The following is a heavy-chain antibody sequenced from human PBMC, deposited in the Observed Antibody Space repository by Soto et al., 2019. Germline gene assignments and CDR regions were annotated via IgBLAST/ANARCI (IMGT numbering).Heavy chain of an antibody. J-gene: IGHJ4*02. D-gene: IGHD3-22*01. CDR2: INPSGGST. CDR3: ARVRRSSGYYYGY. Sequence: SLNRYWKTAGYTITSYYMHWGRQAPGQGLEWMGIINPSGGSTSYAQKFQGRVTMTRDTSTSTVYMELSSLRSEDTAVYYCARVRRSSGYYYGYWGQGTPVTVSS. V-gene: IGHV1-46*01. CDR1: GYTITSYY.